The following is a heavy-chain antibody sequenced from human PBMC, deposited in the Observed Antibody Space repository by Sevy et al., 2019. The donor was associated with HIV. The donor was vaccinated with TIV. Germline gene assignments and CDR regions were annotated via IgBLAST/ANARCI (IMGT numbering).Heavy chain of an antibody. CDR2: IKQDGSEK. J-gene: IGHJ6*02. V-gene: IGHV3-7*03. D-gene: IGHD1-26*01. CDR3: AREISSRGRYYYYGMDV. Sequence: GSLRLSCAASGFTFSSYWMSWVRQAPGKGLEWVANIKQDGSEKYYVDSVKGRFTISRDNAKNSQYLQMNSLRAEDTAVYYCAREISSRGRYYYYGMDVWGQGTTVTVSS. CDR1: GFTFSSYW.